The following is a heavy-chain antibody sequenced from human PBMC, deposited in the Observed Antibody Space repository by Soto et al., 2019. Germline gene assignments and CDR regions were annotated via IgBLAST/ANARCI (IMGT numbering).Heavy chain of an antibody. CDR3: AKAYDILTGYLSHFDY. J-gene: IGHJ4*02. Sequence: ASVKVSCKASGGTFSSYAISWVRQAPGQGLEWMGGIIPIFGTANYAQRFQGRVTITADESTSTAYMELSSLRSEDTAVYYCAKAYDILTGYLSHFDYWGQGTLVTVSS. CDR2: IIPIFGTA. D-gene: IGHD3-9*01. V-gene: IGHV1-69*13. CDR1: GGTFSSYA.